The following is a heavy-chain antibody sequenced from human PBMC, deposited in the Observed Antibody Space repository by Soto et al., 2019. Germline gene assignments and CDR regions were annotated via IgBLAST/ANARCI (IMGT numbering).Heavy chain of an antibody. Sequence: GGSLRLSCAASGFTFSTYGMHWVRQPPGKGLEWVAVISSDGKSEHYADPVKGQFSISRDNSKNTLSLQMNSLRVEDTAVYYCAKTITTYSGDSRGRGALVDYWGQGTLVTVSS. CDR3: AKTITTYSGDSRGRGALVDY. CDR1: GFTFSTYG. CDR2: ISSDGKSE. J-gene: IGHJ4*02. D-gene: IGHD3-22*01. V-gene: IGHV3-30*18.